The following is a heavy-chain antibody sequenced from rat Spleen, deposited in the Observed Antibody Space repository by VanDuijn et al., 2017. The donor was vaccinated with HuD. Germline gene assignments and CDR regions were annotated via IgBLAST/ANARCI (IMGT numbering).Heavy chain of an antibody. CDR2: ITNSGAGT. J-gene: IGHJ2*01. CDR1: GFTFSSFW. Sequence: EVQLVESGGGLVQPGSPLKLSCAASGFTFSSFWMSWIRQAPGKGLEWVASITNSGAGTYYPDSLKGRFTMSRDNAKSTLYLQMNSLRSEDTATYYCTRSYNSGYDFDYWGQGVMVTVSS. V-gene: IGHV5-31*01. D-gene: IGHD4-3*01. CDR3: TRSYNSGYDFDY.